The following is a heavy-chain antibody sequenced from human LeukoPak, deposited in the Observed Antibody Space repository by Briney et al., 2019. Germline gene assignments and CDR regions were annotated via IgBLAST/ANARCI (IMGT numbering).Heavy chain of an antibody. CDR1: GGSISSGDYY. Sequence: SQTLSLTCTVSGGSISSGDYYWSWIRQPPGKGLEWIGYIYYSGSTYYNPSLKSRVTISVDTTKNQFSLKLSSVTAADTAVYYCPRGGQYQLLPFDYWSQGTLVTVSS. J-gene: IGHJ4*02. D-gene: IGHD2-2*01. CDR3: PRGGQYQLLPFDY. CDR2: IYYSGST. V-gene: IGHV4-30-4*01.